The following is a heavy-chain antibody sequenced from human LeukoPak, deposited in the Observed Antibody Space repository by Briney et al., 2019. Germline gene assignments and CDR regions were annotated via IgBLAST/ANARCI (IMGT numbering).Heavy chain of an antibody. CDR3: ARRRWASSNVDY. V-gene: IGHV4-39*01. CDR1: GGSISSSDYY. CDR2: IYYSGST. Sequence: PSETLSLTCTVSGGSISSSDYYWGWIRQPPGKGLEWIGCIYYSGSTYYSPPLKSRVTISKDTSKNQFSLKVTAVTAADTAVYYCARRRWASSNVDYWGQGTLVTVSS. J-gene: IGHJ4*02. D-gene: IGHD1-1*01.